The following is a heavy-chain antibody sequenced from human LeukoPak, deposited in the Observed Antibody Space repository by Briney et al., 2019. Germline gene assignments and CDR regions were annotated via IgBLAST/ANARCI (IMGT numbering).Heavy chain of an antibody. CDR3: ARGGCSATSCLDY. CDR1: GFTFYSKW. Sequence: QAGGSLRLSCAASGFTFYSKWMHWVRQSPGKGLEWVSHINSDGSNTNYADSVKGRFTISRDNAKNTLYLQLNSLRAEDTAVYYCARGGCSATSCLDYWGQGTLVTVSS. CDR2: INSDGSNT. V-gene: IGHV3-74*01. D-gene: IGHD2-2*01. J-gene: IGHJ4*02.